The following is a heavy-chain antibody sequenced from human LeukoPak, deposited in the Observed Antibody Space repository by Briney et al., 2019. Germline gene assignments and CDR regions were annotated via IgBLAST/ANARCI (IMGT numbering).Heavy chain of an antibody. V-gene: IGHV4-59*08. CDR2: IYYSGST. Sequence: PSETLSLTCTVSGGSISSYYWSWIRQPPGKGLEWIGYIYYSGSTNYNPSLKSRVTISVDTSKNQFSLKLSSVTAADTAVYYCARRAGYCSSTSCYAGAFDIWGQGTMVTVSS. CDR3: ARRAGYCSSTSCYAGAFDI. D-gene: IGHD2-2*01. CDR1: GGSISSYY. J-gene: IGHJ3*02.